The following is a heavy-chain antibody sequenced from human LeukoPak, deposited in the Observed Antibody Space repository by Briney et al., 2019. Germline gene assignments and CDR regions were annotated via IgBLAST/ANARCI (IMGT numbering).Heavy chain of an antibody. D-gene: IGHD2-8*02. J-gene: IGHJ4*02. CDR3: AKSDPGYCAEGSCNLGIDY. CDR2: VSAAGGSR. CDR1: GFTFRNYA. V-gene: IGHV3-23*01. Sequence: GGSLRLSCAASGFTFRNYAMTWVRQAPGKGLEWVSSVSAAGGSRWYADSVKGRFTISKDDYTNSLYLQMSGLRAEDTAVYYCAKSDPGYCAEGSCNLGIDYWGQGTLVTVSS.